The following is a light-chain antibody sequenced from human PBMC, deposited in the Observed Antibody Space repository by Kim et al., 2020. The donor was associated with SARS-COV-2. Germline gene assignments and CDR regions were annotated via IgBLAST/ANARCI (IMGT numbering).Light chain of an antibody. CDR1: SSDIGGYNH. CDR3: SSYAGSNNGV. V-gene: IGLV2-8*01. Sequence: GQPFTIPCTETSSDIGGYNHVSWYQRHPGRAPKLMIYEFSKRPSGVPDRFSGSKSGNTASLTVSGLQAEDEANYYCSSYAGSNNGVFGGGTQLTVL. J-gene: IGLJ3*02. CDR2: EFS.